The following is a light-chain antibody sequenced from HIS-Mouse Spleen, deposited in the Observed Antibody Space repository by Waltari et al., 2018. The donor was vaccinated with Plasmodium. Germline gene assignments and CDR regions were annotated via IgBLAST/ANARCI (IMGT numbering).Light chain of an antibody. CDR3: NSRDSSGNHLV. CDR1: SLRSYY. J-gene: IGLJ2*01. V-gene: IGLV3-19*01. Sequence: SSELTQDPAVSVALGQTVRITCQGDSLRSYYASWYQQKPGQAPSGIPDRFSGSSSGNTASLTITGAQAEDEADYYCNSRDSSGNHLVFGGGTKLTVL.